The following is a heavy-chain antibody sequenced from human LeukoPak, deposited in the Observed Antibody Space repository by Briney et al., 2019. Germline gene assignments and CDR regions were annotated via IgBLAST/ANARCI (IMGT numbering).Heavy chain of an antibody. Sequence: GESLKISCKGSGYRFTSYWISWVRQMPGKGLEWMGGIDPSDSHTNYSPSFQGHVTISADKSISTAYLQWSSMKASDTAMYYCARHVYCSSTSCYAAFDIWGQGTMVTVSS. V-gene: IGHV5-10-1*01. CDR1: GYRFTSYW. CDR2: IDPSDSHT. CDR3: ARHVYCSSTSCYAAFDI. J-gene: IGHJ3*02. D-gene: IGHD2-2*01.